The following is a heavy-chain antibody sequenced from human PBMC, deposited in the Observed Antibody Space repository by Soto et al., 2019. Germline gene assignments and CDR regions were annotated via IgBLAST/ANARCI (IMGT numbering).Heavy chain of an antibody. CDR2: MNPNSGNT. CDR3: ARVRLVRGVITRRWFDP. J-gene: IGHJ5*02. Sequence: QVQLVQSGAEVKKPGASVKVSCKASGYTFTNYDINWVRQATGQGLEWMGWMNPNSGNTGYVQKFQGRVTMTRNTSISTAHMELSSLRSEDTAVYYCARVRLVRGVITRRWFDPWGQGTLVTVSS. V-gene: IGHV1-8*01. CDR1: GYTFTNYD. D-gene: IGHD3-10*01.